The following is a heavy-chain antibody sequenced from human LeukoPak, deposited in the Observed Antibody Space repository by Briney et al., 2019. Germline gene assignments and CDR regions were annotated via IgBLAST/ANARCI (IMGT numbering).Heavy chain of an antibody. CDR1: GFTFSTYG. CDR2: ILFDGSNK. D-gene: IGHD1-26*01. Sequence: GGSLRLSCAASGFTFSTYGMHWVRQAPGKGLEWVAHILFDGSNKNYADSLKGRLTTSRDNSKDTLYLQIDSLRAEDSAVYYCARDLSKGGYFDFWGQGTLVTVSS. CDR3: ARDLSKGGYFDF. V-gene: IGHV3-33*01. J-gene: IGHJ4*02.